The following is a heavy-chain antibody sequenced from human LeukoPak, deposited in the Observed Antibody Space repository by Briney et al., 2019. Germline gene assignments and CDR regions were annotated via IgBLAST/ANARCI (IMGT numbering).Heavy chain of an antibody. Sequence: SETLSLTCAVYNGSLSGYFWTWIRQSPGQGLEWIGEVFLGGITNYNPSLKSRVTISVDTPKNQVSLKLTSVTTADTAVYYCARGAMWIQLYAAQQFDSWGHGTLVAVSS. D-gene: IGHD5-18*01. CDR3: ARGAMWIQLYAAQQFDS. CDR2: VFLGGIT. CDR1: NGSLSGYF. V-gene: IGHV4-34*01. J-gene: IGHJ5*01.